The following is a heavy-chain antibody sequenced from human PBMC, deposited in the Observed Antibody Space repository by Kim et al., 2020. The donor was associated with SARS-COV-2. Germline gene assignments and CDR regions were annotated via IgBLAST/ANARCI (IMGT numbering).Heavy chain of an antibody. J-gene: IGHJ6*02. V-gene: IGHV3-7*01. CDR3: ARDSPVGSLYSSGWYNYYYGMDV. D-gene: IGHD6-19*01. Sequence: GGSLRLSCAASGFTFSSYWMSWVRQAPGKGLEGVANIKQDGSEKYYVDSVKGRFTISRDNAKNSLYLQMNSLRAEDTAVYYCARDSPVGSLYSSGWYNYYYGMDVWGQGTTVTVSS. CDR2: IKQDGSEK. CDR1: GFTFSSYW.